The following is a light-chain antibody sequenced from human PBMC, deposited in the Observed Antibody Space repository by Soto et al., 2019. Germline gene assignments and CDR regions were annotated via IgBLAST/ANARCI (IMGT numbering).Light chain of an antibody. CDR3: QHYNSYSEA. CDR1: QSISRS. Sequence: EIVMTQSPATLSVSPGERATLSCRASQSISRSLAWYQQKPGQAPRLLIYDASNRATGIPARFSGSGSGTEFTLTISSLQPDDFATYYCQHYNSYSEAFGQGTKVDIK. J-gene: IGKJ1*01. CDR2: DAS. V-gene: IGKV3D-15*01.